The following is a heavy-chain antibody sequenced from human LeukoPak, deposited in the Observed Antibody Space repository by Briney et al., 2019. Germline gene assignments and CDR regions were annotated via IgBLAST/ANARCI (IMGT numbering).Heavy chain of an antibody. CDR3: AKGPWDLPHAFDI. CDR2: MTGSGSIT. D-gene: IGHD1-26*01. J-gene: IGHJ3*02. CDR1: GGTFSSYA. V-gene: IGHV3-23*01. Sequence: SCKASGGTFSSYAMSWVRQAPGKGLECVSTMTGSGSITRYADSVKGRFIISRDNSKNTLYLQMNSLRAEDTAIYYCAKGPWDLPHAFDIWGLGTMVTVSS.